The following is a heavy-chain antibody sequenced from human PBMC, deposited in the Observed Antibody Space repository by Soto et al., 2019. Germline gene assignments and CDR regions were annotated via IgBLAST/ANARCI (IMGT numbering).Heavy chain of an antibody. CDR1: GFTFSSYS. CDR2: ISSSSNTI. CDR3: ARVDTAMVTDLFDY. Sequence: EVQLVESGGGLVQPGGSLRLSCAASGFTFSSYSMNWVRQAPGKGLEWVSYISSSSNTIYYADSVKGRFTISRDNAKNSLYLQMNSLRDEDTAVYYCARVDTAMVTDLFDYWGQGTLVTVSS. V-gene: IGHV3-48*02. D-gene: IGHD5-18*01. J-gene: IGHJ4*02.